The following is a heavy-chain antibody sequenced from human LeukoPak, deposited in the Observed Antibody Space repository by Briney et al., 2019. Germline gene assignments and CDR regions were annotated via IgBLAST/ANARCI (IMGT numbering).Heavy chain of an antibody. D-gene: IGHD3-3*01. J-gene: IGHJ5*02. CDR2: INHSGST. V-gene: IGHV4-34*01. Sequence: SETLSLTRAVYGGSFSGCYWSWIRQPPGRGLEWIGEINHSGSTNYNPSLKSRVTISVDMSKNQFSLKLSSVTAADTAVYYCARGLRFLEWLLSPSWFDPWGQGTLVTVSS. CDR1: GGSFSGCY. CDR3: ARGLRFLEWLLSPSWFDP.